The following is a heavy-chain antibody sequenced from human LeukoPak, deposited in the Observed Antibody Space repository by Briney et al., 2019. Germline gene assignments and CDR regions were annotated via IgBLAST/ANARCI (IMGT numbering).Heavy chain of an antibody. D-gene: IGHD2-15*01. CDR2: IYHSGST. J-gene: IGHJ5*02. Sequence: PSGTLSLTCAVSGGSISSSNWWSWVRQPPGKGLEWIGEIYHSGSTNYNPSLKSRVTISVDKSKNQFSLKLSSVTAADTAVYYCARDGGGYCSGGSCPSWFDPWGQGTLVTVSS. V-gene: IGHV4-4*02. CDR3: ARDGGGYCSGGSCPSWFDP. CDR1: GGSISSSNW.